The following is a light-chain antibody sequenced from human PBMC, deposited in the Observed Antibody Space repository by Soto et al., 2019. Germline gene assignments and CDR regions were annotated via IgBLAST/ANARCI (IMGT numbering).Light chain of an antibody. CDR3: QQYNSYST. CDR2: KAS. CDR1: LSISSW. J-gene: IGKJ1*01. V-gene: IGKV1-5*03. Sequence: DIQMTQSPSTLSASVGDRVTITCRASLSISSWLAWYHQKPGKAPKLLIYKASSLQSGVPSRFSGSGYGTEFTLTISGLQPADFATYYCQQYNSYSTFGQGTKVDIK.